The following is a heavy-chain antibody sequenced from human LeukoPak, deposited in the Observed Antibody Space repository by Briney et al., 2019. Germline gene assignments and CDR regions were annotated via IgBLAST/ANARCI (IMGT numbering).Heavy chain of an antibody. CDR1: GFTFSSYA. Sequence: GRSLRLSCAASGFTFSSYAMHWVRQAPGKGLEWVAVISYDGSNKYYADSVKGRFTISRDNSKNTLYLQMNSLRAEDTAVYYCAREVPGGDYDPDYWGQGTLVTVSS. CDR2: ISYDGSNK. V-gene: IGHV3-30-3*01. D-gene: IGHD2-21*02. CDR3: AREVPGGDYDPDY. J-gene: IGHJ4*02.